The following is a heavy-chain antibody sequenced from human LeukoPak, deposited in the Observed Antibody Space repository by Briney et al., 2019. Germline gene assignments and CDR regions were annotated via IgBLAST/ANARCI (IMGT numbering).Heavy chain of an antibody. CDR1: GFTFSTYA. J-gene: IGHJ5*02. V-gene: IGHV3-23*01. CDR2: ISATGAST. CDR3: VKVMYLYGSGTYYGFDP. Sequence: GGSLRLSCAASGFTFSTYAMAWVRQAPGKGLEWVSAISATGASTYYADSVKGRFTISRDNSENTLHLEMNSLRAEDTAVYYCVKVMYLYGSGTYYGFDPWGQETLVTVSS. D-gene: IGHD3-10*01.